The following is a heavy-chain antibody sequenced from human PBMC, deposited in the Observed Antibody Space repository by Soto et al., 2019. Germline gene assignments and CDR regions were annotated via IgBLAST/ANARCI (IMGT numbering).Heavy chain of an antibody. CDR3: ARGGASAWFDP. D-gene: IGHD3-10*01. Sequence: QVQLQQWGAGLLKPSETLSLTCAVYGGSFSGYYWSWIRQPPGKGLEWIGEINHSGSTNYNPSLRCRVPISVDTSKNPFSLKLSSVTAADTAVYYCARGGASAWFDPWGQGTLVTVSS. CDR2: INHSGST. V-gene: IGHV4-34*01. J-gene: IGHJ5*02. CDR1: GGSFSGYY.